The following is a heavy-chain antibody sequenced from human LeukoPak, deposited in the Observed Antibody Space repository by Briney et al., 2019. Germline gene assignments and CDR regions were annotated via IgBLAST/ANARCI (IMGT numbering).Heavy chain of an antibody. CDR3: AREEGATDY. J-gene: IGHJ4*02. V-gene: IGHV3-74*01. Sequence: GGSLRLSCAASGFTFSTYWMHWVRQAPGEGLVWVSHINGDGRNTNYADSVKGRFTISRDNAKNTLYLQMNSLRAEDTAVCYCAREEGATDYWGQGTLVTVSS. D-gene: IGHD1-26*01. CDR2: INGDGRNT. CDR1: GFTFSTYW.